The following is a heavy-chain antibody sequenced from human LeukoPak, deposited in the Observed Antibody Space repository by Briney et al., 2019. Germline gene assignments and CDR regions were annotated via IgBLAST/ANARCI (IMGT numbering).Heavy chain of an antibody. CDR2: INHSGST. Sequence: SETLSLTCAVYGGSFSGYYWSWIRQPPGKGLEWIGEINHSGSTNYNPSLKSRVTISVDTSKNQFSLKLSSVTAADTAVYYCARGYWAHGMNVWGPGTTVTVSS. J-gene: IGHJ6*02. V-gene: IGHV4-34*01. D-gene: IGHD2-15*01. CDR3: ARGYWAHGMNV. CDR1: GGSFSGYY.